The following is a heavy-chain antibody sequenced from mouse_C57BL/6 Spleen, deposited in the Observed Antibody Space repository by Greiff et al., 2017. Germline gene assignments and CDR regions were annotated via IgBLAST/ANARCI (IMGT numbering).Heavy chain of an antibody. CDR1: GYTFTSYW. J-gene: IGHJ2*01. D-gene: IGHD2-10*02. CDR3: ARWGKYGNFDY. Sequence: VQLQQPGAELVRPGSSVKLSCKASGYTFTSYWMDWVKQRPGQGLEWIGNIYPSDSDNHYNQKFKDKATLTVDKSSSTAYMQLSSLTSEYSAVYCCARWGKYGNFDYWGQGTTLTVSS. V-gene: IGHV1-61*01. CDR2: IYPSDSDN.